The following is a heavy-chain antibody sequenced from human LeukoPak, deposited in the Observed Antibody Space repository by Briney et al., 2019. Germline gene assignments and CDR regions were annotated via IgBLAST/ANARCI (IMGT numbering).Heavy chain of an antibody. D-gene: IGHD6-13*01. J-gene: IGHJ4*02. CDR1: GYTLTELS. V-gene: IGHV1-2*02. CDR2: INPNSGGT. CDR3: ARKADSSSWYGY. Sequence: ASVKVSCKVSGYTLTELSMHWVRQAPGQGLEWMGWINPNSGGTNYAQKFQGRVTMTRDTSISTAYMELSRLRSDDTAVYYCARKADSSSWYGYWGQGTLVTVSS.